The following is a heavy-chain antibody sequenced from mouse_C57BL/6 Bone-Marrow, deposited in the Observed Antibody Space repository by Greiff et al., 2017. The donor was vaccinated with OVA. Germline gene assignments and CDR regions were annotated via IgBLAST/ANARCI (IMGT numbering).Heavy chain of an antibody. D-gene: IGHD1-1*01. V-gene: IGHV1-80*01. CDR1: GYAFSSYW. CDR3: ARPDYYGSSYGSDY. J-gene: IGHJ2*01. CDR2: IYPGDGDT. Sequence: VQLQQSGAELVKPGASVKISCKASGYAFSSYWMNWVKQRPGKGLEWIGQIYPGDGDTNYNGKFKGKATLTADKSSSTAYMQLSSLTSEDSAVYFCARPDYYGSSYGSDYWGQGTTLTVSS.